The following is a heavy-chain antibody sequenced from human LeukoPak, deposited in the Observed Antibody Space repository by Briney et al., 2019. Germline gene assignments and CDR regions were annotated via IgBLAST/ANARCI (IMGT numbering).Heavy chain of an antibody. D-gene: IGHD3-3*01. CDR2: ISAYNGNT. CDR1: GYTFTSYG. CDR3: ARLFTIFGVVRWFDP. V-gene: IGHV1-18*01. J-gene: IGHJ5*02. Sequence: GASVKVSCKASGYTFTSYGISWARQAPGQGLEWMGWISAYNGNTNYAQKLQGRVTMTTDTSTSTAYMELRSLRSDDTAVYYCARLFTIFGVVRWFDPWGQGTLVTVSS.